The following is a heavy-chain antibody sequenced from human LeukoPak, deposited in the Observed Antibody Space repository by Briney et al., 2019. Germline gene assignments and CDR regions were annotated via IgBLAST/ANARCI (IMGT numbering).Heavy chain of an antibody. CDR1: GGSISSGGYY. Sequence: SETLSLTCTVSGGSISSGGYYWSWIRQPPGKGLEWIGYIYYSGSTYYNPSLKSRVTISVDTSKNQFSLKLSSVTAADTAVYYCARDRDDYGDYGGAFDIWGQGTMVTVSS. CDR2: IYYSGST. D-gene: IGHD4-17*01. CDR3: ARDRDDYGDYGGAFDI. V-gene: IGHV4-30-4*08. J-gene: IGHJ3*02.